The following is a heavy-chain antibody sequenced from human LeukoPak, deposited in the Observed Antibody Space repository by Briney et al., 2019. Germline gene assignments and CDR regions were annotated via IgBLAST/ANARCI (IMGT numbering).Heavy chain of an antibody. Sequence: SQTLSLTCIVSGGSIISGDYYWSWILQPPGKGLEWIGYIYHNGDTYYNPSLKSRVAISVDTSKNQFSLKLGSVTAADTAAYYCARAGVVPAAINRAFDIWGQGSVVTVSS. V-gene: IGHV4-30-4*08. D-gene: IGHD2-2*02. CDR3: ARAGVVPAAINRAFDI. CDR2: IYHNGDT. J-gene: IGHJ3*02. CDR1: GGSIISGDYY.